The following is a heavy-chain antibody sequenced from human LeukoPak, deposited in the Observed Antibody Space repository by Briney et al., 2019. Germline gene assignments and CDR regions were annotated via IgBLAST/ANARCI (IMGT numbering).Heavy chain of an antibody. CDR3: ARAVAGHGYNWFDP. J-gene: IGHJ5*02. V-gene: IGHV1-2*02. CDR2: INPNGADT. CDR1: GYTFTGYY. Sequence: GASVKVSCKASGYTFTGYYMHWVRQAPGQRLEWMGWINPNGADTNYAQKFQGRVTMTRDTSISTAYMELSGLRSDDTAVYYCARAVAGHGYNWFDPWGQGTLVTVSS. D-gene: IGHD6-19*01.